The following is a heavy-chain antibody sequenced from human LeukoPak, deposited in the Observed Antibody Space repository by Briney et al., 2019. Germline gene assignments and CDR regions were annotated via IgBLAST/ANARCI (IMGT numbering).Heavy chain of an antibody. V-gene: IGHV5-51*01. CDR2: IYASDSDT. CDR1: GDTFTDSW. J-gene: IGHJ5*02. Sequence: GESLKISCKGSGDTFTDSWIGWVRQMPGKGLEGMAIIYASDSDTRYSPSFQGQVTISVDKSITTAYLQWRSLKASDTAMYYCAIYHSGSSGDWFDPWGQGTLVTVSS. CDR3: AIYHSGSSGDWFDP. D-gene: IGHD1-26*01.